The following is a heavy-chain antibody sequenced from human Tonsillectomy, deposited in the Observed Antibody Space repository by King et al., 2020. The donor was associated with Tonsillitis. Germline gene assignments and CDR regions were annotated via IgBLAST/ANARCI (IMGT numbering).Heavy chain of an antibody. CDR2: IWYDGSNK. CDR1: GFTFSSYG. V-gene: IGHV3-33*08. D-gene: IGHD1-1*01. J-gene: IGHJ5*02. CDR3: ARVSHRWWNDPGWFDP. Sequence: VQLVESGGGVVQPGRSLRLSCAASGFTFSSYGMHWVRQAPGKGLEWVAVIWYDGSNKYYADSVKGRFTISRDNSKNTLYLQMNSLRAEDTAVYYCARVSHRWWNDPGWFDPWGQGTLVTVSS.